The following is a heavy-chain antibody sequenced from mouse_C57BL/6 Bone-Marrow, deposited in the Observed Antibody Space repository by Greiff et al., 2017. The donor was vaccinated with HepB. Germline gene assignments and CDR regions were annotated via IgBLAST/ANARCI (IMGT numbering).Heavy chain of an antibody. CDR2: IWSGGST. J-gene: IGHJ4*01. D-gene: IGHD1-1*01. V-gene: IGHV2-2*01. CDR1: GFSLTSYG. CDR3: AREEGITTVVDAMDY. Sequence: QVQLKQSGPGLVQPSQSLSITCTVSGFSLTSYGVHWVRQSPGKGLEWLGVIWSGGSTDYNAAFISRLSISKDNSKSQVFFKMNSLQADDTAIYYCAREEGITTVVDAMDYWGQGTSVTVSS.